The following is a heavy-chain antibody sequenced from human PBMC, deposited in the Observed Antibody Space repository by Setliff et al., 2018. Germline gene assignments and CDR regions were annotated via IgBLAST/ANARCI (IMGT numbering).Heavy chain of an antibody. Sequence: SVKVSCKSSGDPFNAYGVSWVRQAPGQGLEWMGAIIPVLGMTDYAQKFQGRLTITADQSTTAVYMELSSLRFGDTALYYCARGPSPTVTPSRLIYFYHMDVWGTGTTVTVSS. V-gene: IGHV1-69*10. D-gene: IGHD4-17*01. CDR1: GDPFNAYG. CDR2: IIPVLGMT. J-gene: IGHJ6*03. CDR3: ARGPSPTVTPSRLIYFYHMDV.